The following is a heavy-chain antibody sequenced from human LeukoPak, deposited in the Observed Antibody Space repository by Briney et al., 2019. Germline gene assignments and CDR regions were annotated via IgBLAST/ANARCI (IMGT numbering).Heavy chain of an antibody. CDR2: IYYSGST. J-gene: IGHJ4*02. V-gene: IGHV4-39*01. Sequence: KSSETLSLTCTVSGGSISSSSYYGGWIRQPPGKGLEWIGSIYYSGSTYYNPSLKSRVTISVDTSKNQFSLKLSSVTAADTAVYYCARHQTSRSYWGDFDYWGQGTLVTVSS. CDR3: ARHQTSRSYWGDFDY. CDR1: GGSISSSSYY. D-gene: IGHD1-26*01.